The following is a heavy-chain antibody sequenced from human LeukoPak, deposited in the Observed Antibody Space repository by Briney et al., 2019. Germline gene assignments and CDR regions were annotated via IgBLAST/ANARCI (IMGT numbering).Heavy chain of an antibody. CDR2: IFYSGST. CDR1: SGSISTSNYY. CDR3: ARVPYCYGSGSYDAFDI. Sequence: SETLSLTCTVSSGSISTSNYYWGWVRQPPGKALEWIGNIFYSGSTYYSPSLKSRVTISLDTSRNQFSLKLSSVTAADTAVYYCARVPYCYGSGSYDAFDIWGQGTMVTVSS. D-gene: IGHD3-10*01. J-gene: IGHJ3*02. V-gene: IGHV4-39*07.